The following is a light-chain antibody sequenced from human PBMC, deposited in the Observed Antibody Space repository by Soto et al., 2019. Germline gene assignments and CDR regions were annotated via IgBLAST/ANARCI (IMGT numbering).Light chain of an antibody. CDR1: QSVSSN. CDR3: QQYNNWPLT. J-gene: IGKJ5*01. CDR2: GAS. Sequence: THSPSTLALSPVESAPLSCRASQSVSSNLAWYQQKPGQAPRLLIYGASSRATGIPVRFSGSGSGTEFTLTISSLQSEDFAVYYCQQYNNWPLTFGQGTRLEI. V-gene: IGKV3-15*01.